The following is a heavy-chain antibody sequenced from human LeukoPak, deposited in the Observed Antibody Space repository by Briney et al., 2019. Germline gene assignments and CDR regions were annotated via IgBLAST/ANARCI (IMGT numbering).Heavy chain of an antibody. Sequence: SVTVSCTASGGTFSIYAISWVRQAPGQGLEWMGGIIPIFGTANYAQKFQGRVTITADESTSTAYMELSSLRSEDTAVYYCARADYYYYGMDVWGQGTTVTVSS. CDR3: ARADYYYYGMDV. CDR1: GGTFSIYA. J-gene: IGHJ6*02. V-gene: IGHV1-69*13. CDR2: IIPIFGTA.